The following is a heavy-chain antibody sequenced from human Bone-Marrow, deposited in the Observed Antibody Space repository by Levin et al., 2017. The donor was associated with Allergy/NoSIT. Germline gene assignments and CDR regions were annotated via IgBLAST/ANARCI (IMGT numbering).Heavy chain of an antibody. CDR2: IYPGDSDT. V-gene: IGHV5-51*01. CDR3: ARLEDSSTSAYYYYGMDV. CDR1: GYSFTSYW. Sequence: GGSLRLSCKGSGYSFTSYWIGWVRQMPGKGLEWMGIIYPGDSDTRYSPSFQGQVTISADKSISTAYLQWSSLKASDTAMYYCARLEDSSTSAYYYYGMDVWGQGTTVTVSS. J-gene: IGHJ6*02. D-gene: IGHD2-2*01.